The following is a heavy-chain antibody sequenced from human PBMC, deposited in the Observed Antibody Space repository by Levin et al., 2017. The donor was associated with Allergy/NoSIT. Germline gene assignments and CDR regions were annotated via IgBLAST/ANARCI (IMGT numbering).Heavy chain of an antibody. Sequence: PGGSLRLSCAASGFTFNTSGMHWVRQAPGKGLEWVAVISYDVSNKYYADSVQGRFTISRDNSKNTLYLQMNSLRPEDTAVYYCAKDQGGSSWTDYYYYGMDVWGQGTTVTVSS. CDR1: GFTFNTSG. D-gene: IGHD6-13*01. CDR2: ISYDVSNK. J-gene: IGHJ6*02. CDR3: AKDQGGSSWTDYYYYGMDV. V-gene: IGHV3-30*18.